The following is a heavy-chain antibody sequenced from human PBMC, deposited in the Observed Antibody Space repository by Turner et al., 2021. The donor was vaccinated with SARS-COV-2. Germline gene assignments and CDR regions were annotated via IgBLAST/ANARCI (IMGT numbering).Heavy chain of an antibody. D-gene: IGHD5-12*01. CDR1: GYSFTGHY. Sequence: QVQLVQSWAEVKRPGASVKVSCKASGYSFTGHYIHWVRQAPGQGLEWMGWISPYNGDTRLAQKFQGRVTMTRDTSTTTVHMDLSRLTSDDTAVYYCARDRTDHYDGNDYYPNWLDPWGQGTLVTVSS. CDR3: ARDRTDHYDGNDYYPNWLDP. J-gene: IGHJ5*02. V-gene: IGHV1-2*02. CDR2: ISPYNGDT.